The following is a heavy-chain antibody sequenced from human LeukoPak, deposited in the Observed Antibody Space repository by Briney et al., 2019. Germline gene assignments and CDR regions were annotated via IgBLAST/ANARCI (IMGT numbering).Heavy chain of an antibody. CDR2: IIPIFGTA. D-gene: IGHD3-9*01. CDR3: ARLLRYFDRGMDV. Sequence: SVKVSCKASGGTFSSYAISWVRQAPGQGLEWMGGIIPIFGTANYAQKFQGRVTITADESTSTAYMELSSLRSEDTAVYYCARLLRYFDRGMDVWGKGTTVTVSS. CDR1: GGTFSSYA. V-gene: IGHV1-69*13. J-gene: IGHJ6*04.